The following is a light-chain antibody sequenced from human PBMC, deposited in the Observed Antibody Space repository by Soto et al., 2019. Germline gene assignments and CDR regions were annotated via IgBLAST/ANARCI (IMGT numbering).Light chain of an antibody. CDR1: QGIGDT. CDR2: GAS. J-gene: IGKJ1*01. CDR3: QQYDSSPRT. Sequence: VVMRQSPATLSVSPGEGATLSCRASQGIGDTLAWYQQKPGQAPRLLISGASSRAADIPDRFSGSGSGTDFTLTINRLEPEDFAVYYCQQYDSSPRTFGQGTKVDIK. V-gene: IGKV3-20*01.